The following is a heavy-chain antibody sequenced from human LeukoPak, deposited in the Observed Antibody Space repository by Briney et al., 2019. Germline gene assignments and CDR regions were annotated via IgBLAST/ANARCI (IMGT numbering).Heavy chain of an antibody. J-gene: IGHJ4*02. Sequence: GGSLRLSCAASGFTFDDYAMHWVRQAPGKGLGWVSGISWNSGSIGYADSVKGRFTISRDNAKNSLYLQMNSLRAEDMALYYCAKDVGGELPGYYFDYWGQGTLVTVSS. D-gene: IGHD1-26*01. CDR3: AKDVGGELPGYYFDY. V-gene: IGHV3-9*03. CDR2: ISWNSGSI. CDR1: GFTFDDYA.